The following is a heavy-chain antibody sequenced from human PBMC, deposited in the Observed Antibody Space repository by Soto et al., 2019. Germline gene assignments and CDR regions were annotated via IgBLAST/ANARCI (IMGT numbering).Heavy chain of an antibody. CDR2: IYSSGNT. J-gene: IGHJ4*02. CDR1: GGSISGYY. D-gene: IGHD1-1*01. V-gene: IGHV4-59*01. CDR3: ARLTSRWKQSV. Sequence: PSETLSLTCTVSGGSISGYYWSWIRQPPGKGLEWIGYIYSSGNTNYNPSLKSRVTISLDTSKNQFSLRLSSVTAADTAVYFCARLTSRWKQSVWGQGTLVTVSS.